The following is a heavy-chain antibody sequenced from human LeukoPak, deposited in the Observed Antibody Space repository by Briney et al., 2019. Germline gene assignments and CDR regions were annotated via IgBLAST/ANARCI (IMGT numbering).Heavy chain of an antibody. J-gene: IGHJ4*02. Sequence: GGSLRLSCAASGFTFSSYGMHWVRQAPGKGLEWVANIKQDGSEKYYVDSVKGRFTISRDNAKNSLYLQMNSLRAEDTAVYYCARGIVGDYYFDYWGQGTLVTVSS. CDR1: GFTFSSYG. V-gene: IGHV3-7*01. D-gene: IGHD1-26*01. CDR2: IKQDGSEK. CDR3: ARGIVGDYYFDY.